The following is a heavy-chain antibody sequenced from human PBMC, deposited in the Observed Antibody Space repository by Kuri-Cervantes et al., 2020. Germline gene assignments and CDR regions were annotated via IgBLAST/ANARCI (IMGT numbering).Heavy chain of an antibody. D-gene: IGHD2-15*01. CDR1: GFTFSSYG. Sequence: GESLKISCAASGFTFSSYGMHWVRQAPGKGLEWVAVISYDGSNKYYADSVKGRFTISRDNSKNTLYLQMNSLRAEDTAVYYCARDPLYCSGGSCYYGMDVWGQGTTVTVSS. CDR2: ISYDGSNK. CDR3: ARDPLYCSGGSCYYGMDV. J-gene: IGHJ6*02. V-gene: IGHV3-30*03.